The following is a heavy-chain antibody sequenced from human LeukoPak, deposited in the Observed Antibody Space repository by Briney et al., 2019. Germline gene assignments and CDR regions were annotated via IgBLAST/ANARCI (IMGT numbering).Heavy chain of an antibody. CDR1: GGSISSLY. D-gene: IGHD5-12*01. J-gene: IGHJ4*02. CDR2: IYYSGST. Sequence: PSETLSLTCSVSGGSISSLYWSWIRQPPGKGLEYIGYIYYSGSTDYNPSLKSRVTISVDTSKNRFSLNLSSVTAADTAVYYCARHSGRLGPFDYWGRGTLVTVSS. V-gene: IGHV4-59*08. CDR3: ARHSGRLGPFDY.